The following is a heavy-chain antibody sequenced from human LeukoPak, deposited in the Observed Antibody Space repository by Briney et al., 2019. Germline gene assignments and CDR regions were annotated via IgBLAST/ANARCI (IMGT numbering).Heavy chain of an antibody. J-gene: IGHJ4*02. CDR2: ISGSGGST. V-gene: IGHV3-23*01. CDR1: GFTFSNYA. D-gene: IGHD3-22*01. Sequence: GGSLRPSCAASGFTFSNYAMNWVRQAPGKGLEWVSGISGSGGSTYYADSVKGRFTISRDNSKNTLYLQMNSLRAEDTAVYYCAKDTLIVVVNTPYYFDYWGQGTLVTVSS. CDR3: AKDTLIVVVNTPYYFDY.